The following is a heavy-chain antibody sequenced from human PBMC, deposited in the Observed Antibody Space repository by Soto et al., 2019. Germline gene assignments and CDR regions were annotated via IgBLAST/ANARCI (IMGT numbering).Heavy chain of an antibody. V-gene: IGHV3-15*07. J-gene: IGHJ6*02. D-gene: IGHD5-12*01. CDR3: SGYSGYVAGGYDYYYGMDV. CDR2: IKSKTDGGTT. CDR1: GFTFSNAW. Sequence: PGGSLRLSCAASGFTFSNAWMNWVRQAPGKGLEWVGRIKSKTDGGTTDYAAPVKGRFTISRDDSKNTLYLQMNSLKTEDTAVYYCSGYSGYVAGGYDYYYGMDVWGQGTTVTVSS.